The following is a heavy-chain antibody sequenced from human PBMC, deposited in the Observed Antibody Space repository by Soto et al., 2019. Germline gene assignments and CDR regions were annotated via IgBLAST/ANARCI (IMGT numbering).Heavy chain of an antibody. D-gene: IGHD5-12*01. Sequence: SETLSLTCTVSGGSSSSGGYYWSWIRQHPGKGLEWIGYIYYSGSTYYNPSLKSRVTISVDTSKNQFSLKLSSVTAADTAVYYCARDGNSGYSGSYYYYYGMDVWGQGTTVTVSS. CDR3: ARDGNSGYSGSYYYYYGMDV. CDR1: GGSSSSGGYY. V-gene: IGHV4-31*03. CDR2: IYYSGST. J-gene: IGHJ6*02.